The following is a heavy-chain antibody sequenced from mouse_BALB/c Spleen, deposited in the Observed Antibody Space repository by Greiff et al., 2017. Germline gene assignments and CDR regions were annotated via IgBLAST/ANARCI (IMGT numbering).Heavy chain of an antibody. CDR2: IRLKSNNYAT. J-gene: IGHJ3*01. D-gene: IGHD2-4*01. Sequence: EVKVEESGGGLVQPGGSMKLSCVASGFTFSNYWMNWVRQSPEKGLEWVAEIRLKSNNYATHYAESVKGRFTISRDDSKSSVYLQMNNLRAEDTGIYYCTPRYYDYDGGAWFAYWGQGTLVTVSA. V-gene: IGHV6-6*02. CDR3: TPRYYDYDGGAWFAY. CDR1: GFTFSNYW.